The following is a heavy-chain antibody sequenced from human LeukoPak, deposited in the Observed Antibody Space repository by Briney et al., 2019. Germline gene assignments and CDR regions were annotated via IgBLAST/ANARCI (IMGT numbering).Heavy chain of an antibody. D-gene: IGHD4-17*01. V-gene: IGHV3-33*01. CDR2: IWYDGSNK. CDR3: ARDYGDYILASGLDY. J-gene: IGHJ4*02. CDR1: GFTFSSYG. Sequence: GGSLRLSCAASGFTFSSYGMHWVRQAPGKGLEWVAVIWYDGSNKYHADSVKGRFTISRDNSKNTLYLQMNSLRAEDTAVYYCARDYGDYILASGLDYWGQGTLVTVSS.